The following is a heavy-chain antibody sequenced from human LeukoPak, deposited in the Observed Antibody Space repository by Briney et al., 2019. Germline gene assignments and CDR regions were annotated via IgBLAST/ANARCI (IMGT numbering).Heavy chain of an antibody. CDR2: ISSSGSTR. J-gene: IGHJ3*02. V-gene: IGHV3-11*01. CDR3: ARFDYPDAFDI. CDR1: EFIFSDYY. Sequence: GGSQRLSCAASEFIFSDYYMSWIRQAPGKGLEWVSYISSSGSTRYYADSVKGRFTISRDNAKNSLYLQMNSLRAEDTAVYYCARFDYPDAFDIWGQGTMVIVSS. D-gene: IGHD3-16*01.